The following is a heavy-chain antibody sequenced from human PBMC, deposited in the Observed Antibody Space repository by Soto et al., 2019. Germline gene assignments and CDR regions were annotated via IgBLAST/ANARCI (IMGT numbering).Heavy chain of an antibody. V-gene: IGHV1-69*01. D-gene: IGHD6-13*01. Sequence: QVQLVQSGAEVKKPESSVKVSCKASGGTFSSYRINWVRQAPGQGLTWVGGIVPIYRTADYAQKFQGRVTITADESARTAYMELRSLKSQDTAVYYCARDSGAKLSSSWGQGTLVTVSS. J-gene: IGHJ4*02. CDR1: GGTFSSYR. CDR2: IVPIYRTA. CDR3: ARDSGAKLSSS.